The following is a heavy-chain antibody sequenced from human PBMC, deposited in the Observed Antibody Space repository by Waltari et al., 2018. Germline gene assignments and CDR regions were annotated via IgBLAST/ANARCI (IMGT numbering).Heavy chain of an antibody. Sequence: QVQLQQWGAGLLKPSETLSLTCAVYGGSFSGYYWSWIRQPPGKGLEWIGEINHSGSTNYNPSLKSRVTISVDTSKNQFSLKLSSVTAADTAVYYCASRAYCSSTSCYDSDAFDIWGQGTMVTVSS. CDR2: INHSGST. CDR1: GGSFSGYY. CDR3: ASRAYCSSTSCYDSDAFDI. D-gene: IGHD2-2*01. V-gene: IGHV4-34*01. J-gene: IGHJ3*02.